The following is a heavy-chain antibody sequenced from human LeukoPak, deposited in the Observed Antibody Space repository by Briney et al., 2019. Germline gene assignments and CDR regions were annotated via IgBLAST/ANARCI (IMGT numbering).Heavy chain of an antibody. CDR1: GFTFSSYA. CDR2: ISYDGSNK. J-gene: IGHJ4*02. CDR3: ARDQGIAVDGTRPYFDY. Sequence: PGGSLRLSCAASGFTFSSYAMHWVRQAPGKGLEWVAVISYDGSNKYYADSVKGRFTISRDNSKNTLYLQMNSLRAEDTAVYYCARDQGIAVDGTRPYFDYWGQGTLVTVSS. V-gene: IGHV3-30*04. D-gene: IGHD6-19*01.